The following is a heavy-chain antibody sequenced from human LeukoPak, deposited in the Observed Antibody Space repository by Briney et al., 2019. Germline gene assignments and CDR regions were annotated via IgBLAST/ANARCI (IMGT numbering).Heavy chain of an antibody. CDR1: GYTFTSSG. CDR3: AREGGWFAAFDI. J-gene: IGHJ3*02. V-gene: IGHV1-18*01. Sequence: DSVTVSCKASGYTFTSSGISWVRQAPRQGLEWMGWISAYNGNTNYAQKLQGRVTMTTDTSTSTAYMELRTLRSDDTAVYYCAREGGWFAAFDIWGQGTMVTVSS. CDR2: ISAYNGNT. D-gene: IGHD3-10*01.